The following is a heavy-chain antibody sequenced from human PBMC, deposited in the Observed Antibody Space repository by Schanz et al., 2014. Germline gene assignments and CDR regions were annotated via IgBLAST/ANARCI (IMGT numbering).Heavy chain of an antibody. D-gene: IGHD2-21*01. CDR3: ARDLPYCDGGKCYSDGFDI. J-gene: IGHJ3*02. V-gene: IGHV1-18*01. Sequence: QIQLVQSGPEVKKPGATVKVSCKASGYIFINSGISWVRQAPGQGLEWMGWINTGSGDTKYSQNFQGRVTITRDTSATTAYMELTNLRSEDTAVYYCARDLPYCDGGKCYSDGFDIWGQGTLVTISS. CDR2: INTGSGDT. CDR1: GYIFINSG.